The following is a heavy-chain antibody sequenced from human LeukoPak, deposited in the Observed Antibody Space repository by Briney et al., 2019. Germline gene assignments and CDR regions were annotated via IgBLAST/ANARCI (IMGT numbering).Heavy chain of an antibody. Sequence: ASETLSLTCTVSGGSISSYYWSWIRQPPGKGLEWIGYIYYSGSTNYNPYLKGRVTISVDTTKNQFSLKLSSVTAADTAVYYCATGGSEYSYGYLGFDYWGQGNLVTVSS. CDR1: GGSISSYY. CDR3: ATGGSEYSYGYLGFDY. V-gene: IGHV4-59*01. J-gene: IGHJ4*02. CDR2: IYYSGST. D-gene: IGHD5-18*01.